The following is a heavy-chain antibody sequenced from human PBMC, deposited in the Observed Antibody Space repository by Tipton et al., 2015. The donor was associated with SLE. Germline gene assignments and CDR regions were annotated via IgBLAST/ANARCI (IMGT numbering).Heavy chain of an antibody. J-gene: IGHJ5*01. CDR2: IRSDERGE. Sequence: GSLRLSCAASGFTFSSFAMHWVRQAPGKGLDWVAFIRSDERGENLADSVKGRFTISRDNSKNTLYLFMNNLRPEDTAVYYCAKVGTSGNYFNWFDSWGQGTLVTVSS. CDR1: GFTFSSFA. CDR3: AKVGTSGNYFNWFDS. D-gene: IGHD2/OR15-2a*01. V-gene: IGHV3-30*02.